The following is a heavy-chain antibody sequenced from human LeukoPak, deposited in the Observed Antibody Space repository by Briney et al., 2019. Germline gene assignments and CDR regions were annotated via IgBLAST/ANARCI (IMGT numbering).Heavy chain of an antibody. CDR3: ARVDRRFGEYPGGAYYFDY. D-gene: IGHD3-10*01. V-gene: IGHV1-24*01. Sequence: ASVKVSCKVSGYTLTELSMHWVRQAPGKGLEWMGGFDPEDGETIYAQKFQGRVTMTEDTSTDTAYMELSSLRSEDTAVYYCARVDRRFGEYPGGAYYFDYWGQGTLVTVSS. J-gene: IGHJ4*02. CDR1: GYTLTELS. CDR2: FDPEDGET.